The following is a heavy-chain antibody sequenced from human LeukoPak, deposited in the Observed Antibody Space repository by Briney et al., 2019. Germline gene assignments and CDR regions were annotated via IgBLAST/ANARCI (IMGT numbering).Heavy chain of an antibody. CDR1: GGSFSGYY. J-gene: IGHJ4*02. V-gene: IGHV4-34*01. Sequence: SETLSLTCAVYGGSFSGYYWSWIRQPPGKGLEWIGEINHSGSTNFNPSLKSRVTISADTSKNQFSLKLNSVTAADTAVYYCARGGVQNRLKYWGQGTLVTVSS. D-gene: IGHD1-14*01. CDR3: ARGGVQNRLKY. CDR2: INHSGST.